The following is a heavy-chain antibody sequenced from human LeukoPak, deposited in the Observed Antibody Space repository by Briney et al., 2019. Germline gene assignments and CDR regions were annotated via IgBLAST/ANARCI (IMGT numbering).Heavy chain of an antibody. V-gene: IGHV4-59*12. D-gene: IGHD2-8*01. J-gene: IGHJ4*02. CDR1: GGSISSYY. CDR2: IYYSGST. CDR3: ARGYCTNAVCSLGPTQA. Sequence: SETLSLTCTVSGGSISSYYWSWIRQPPGKGLEWIGYIYYSGSTNYNPSLKSRVTVSVDTSKNQFSLKLSSVTAADTAVYYCARGYCTNAVCSLGPTQAWGQGTLVTVSS.